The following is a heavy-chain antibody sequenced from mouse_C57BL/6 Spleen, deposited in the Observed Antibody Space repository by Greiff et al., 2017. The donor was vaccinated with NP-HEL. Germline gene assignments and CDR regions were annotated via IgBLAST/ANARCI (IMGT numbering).Heavy chain of an antibody. Sequence: EVKLVESGAGLVKPGGSLKLSCAASGFTFSSYAMSWVRQTPEKRLEWVAYISSGGAYIYYAATVTGRLPISRDTARHTLYLQMNILKSEGTAMYYCTSSYYGSSVGAMDYWGQGTSVTVSS. CDR3: TSSYYGSSVGAMDY. D-gene: IGHD1-1*01. CDR1: GFTFSSYA. V-gene: IGHV5-9-1*02. J-gene: IGHJ4*01. CDR2: ISSGGAYI.